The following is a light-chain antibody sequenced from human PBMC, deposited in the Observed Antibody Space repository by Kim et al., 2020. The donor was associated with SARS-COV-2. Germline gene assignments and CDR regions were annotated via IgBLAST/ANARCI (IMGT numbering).Light chain of an antibody. J-gene: IGKJ2*01. CDR1: QDISNY. CDR3: QPNRT. CDR2: AAS. V-gene: IGKV1-33*01. Sequence: DIQMTQSPSSLSASVGDRVTITCQASQDISNYLNWYQQKPGKAPKLLIYAASSLETGVPSRFSGSGSGTDFTFTISSLQPEDIATYYCQPNRTLGRGPKLDI.